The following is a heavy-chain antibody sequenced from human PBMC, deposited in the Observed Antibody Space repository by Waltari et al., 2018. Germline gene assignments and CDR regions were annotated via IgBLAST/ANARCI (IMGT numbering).Heavy chain of an antibody. CDR3: AREGRAAAGTDY. J-gene: IGHJ4*02. CDR2: INHSGYT. V-gene: IGHV4-34*02. D-gene: IGHD6-13*01. CDR1: GGSFSGYF. Sequence: QVHLQQWGAGLLKPSETLSLTCAVSGGSFSGYFWSWFRQPPGKGLEWLGEINHSGYTNYNPSLKSRVTISVDTSKNQFSLKLGSVTAADTAVYYCAREGRAAAGTDYWSQGTLVTVSS.